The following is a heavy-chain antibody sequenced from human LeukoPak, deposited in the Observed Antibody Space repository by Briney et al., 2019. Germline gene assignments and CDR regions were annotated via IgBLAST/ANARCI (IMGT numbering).Heavy chain of an antibody. J-gene: IGHJ4*02. CDR1: GFTFSSYA. V-gene: IGHV3-30*14. Sequence: GGSLRLSCAASGFTFSSYAMHWVRQAPGKGLEWVAVISYDGSNKYYADSVKGRFTISRDNSKNTLYLQLNSLRAEDTAVYYCATSYYSASGSYRYMDYWGQGTLVTVSS. D-gene: IGHD3-10*01. CDR3: ATSYYSASGSYRYMDY. CDR2: ISYDGSNK.